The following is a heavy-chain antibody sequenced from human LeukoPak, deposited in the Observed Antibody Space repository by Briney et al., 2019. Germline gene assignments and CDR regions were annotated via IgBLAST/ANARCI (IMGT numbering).Heavy chain of an antibody. CDR3: ARERYCSGDTCFVDAFDI. V-gene: IGHV4-59*01. J-gene: IGHJ3*02. CDR2: IYYSGST. D-gene: IGHD2-15*01. CDR1: GGSISSYY. Sequence: SETLSLTCTVSGGSISSYYWSWIRQTPGKGLEWIGYIYYSGSTNYNPSLKSRVTISVDTSKNQFSLKLSSVTAADTAVYYCARERYCSGDTCFVDAFDIWGQGTMVTVSS.